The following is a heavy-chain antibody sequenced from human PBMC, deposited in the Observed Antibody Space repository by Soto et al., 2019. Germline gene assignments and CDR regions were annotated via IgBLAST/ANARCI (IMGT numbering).Heavy chain of an antibody. J-gene: IGHJ4*01. CDR1: GGTFSSYA. CDR2: IIPIFGTA. V-gene: IGHV1-69*13. Sequence: SVKVSCQASGGTFSSYAISWVRQAPGQGLEWMGGIIPIFGTANYAQKFQGRVTITADESTSTAYMELSSLRSEDTAVYYCARAPPSYDSSDYFYDSGGDYWG. CDR3: ARAPPSYDSSDYFYDSGGDY. D-gene: IGHD3-22*01.